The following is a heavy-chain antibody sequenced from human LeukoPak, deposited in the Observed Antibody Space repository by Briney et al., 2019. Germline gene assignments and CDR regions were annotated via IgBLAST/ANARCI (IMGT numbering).Heavy chain of an antibody. D-gene: IGHD5-18*01. CDR3: ARDPSRGYSYGYADY. J-gene: IGHJ4*02. V-gene: IGHV3-7*01. CDR2: IMRDGSEK. CDR1: GFSFSTYW. Sequence: GGSLRLSCAASGFSFSTYWMNWVRQPPGKGLEWVANIMRDGSEKYYVDSVKGRFTISRGNAKNSLYLQMNSLRAEDTAVYYCARDPSRGYSYGYADYWGQGSLVIVSP.